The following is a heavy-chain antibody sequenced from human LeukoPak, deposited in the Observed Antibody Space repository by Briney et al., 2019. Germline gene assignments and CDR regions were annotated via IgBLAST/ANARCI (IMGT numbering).Heavy chain of an antibody. J-gene: IGHJ4*02. D-gene: IGHD4-17*01. CDR3: ARHGGTTTLLDY. CDR1: GGSISSYY. Sequence: PSETLSLTCTVSGGSISSYYWSWLRQPPGKGLEWIGYIYYSGSPNYNPSLKSRVTISVDTSKNQFSLKLSSVTAADTAVYYCARHGGTTTLLDYWGQGTLVTASS. V-gene: IGHV4-59*08. CDR2: IYYSGSP.